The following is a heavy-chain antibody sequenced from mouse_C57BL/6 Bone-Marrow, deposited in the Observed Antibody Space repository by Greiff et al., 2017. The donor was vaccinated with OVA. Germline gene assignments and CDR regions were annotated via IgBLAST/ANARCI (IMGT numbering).Heavy chain of an antibody. J-gene: IGHJ2*01. V-gene: IGHV1-82*01. Sequence: VQLQESGPELVKPGASVKISCKASGYAFSSSWMNWVKQRPGKGLEWIGRIYPGDGDTNYNGKFKGKATLTADKSSSTAYMQLSSLTSEDSAVHFCARSNWDYFDYWGKGTTLTVSS. CDR3: ARSNWDYFDY. D-gene: IGHD4-1*01. CDR1: GYAFSSSW. CDR2: IYPGDGDT.